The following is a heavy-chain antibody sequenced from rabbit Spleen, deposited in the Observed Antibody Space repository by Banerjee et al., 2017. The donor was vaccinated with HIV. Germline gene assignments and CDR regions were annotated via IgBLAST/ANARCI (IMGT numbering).Heavy chain of an antibody. CDR1: GFSFSSSDY. D-gene: IGHD1-1*01. V-gene: IGHV1S45*01. J-gene: IGHJ4*01. Sequence: QEQLEESGGDLVKPGASLTLTCTASGFSFSSSDYMCWVRQAPGKGLEWIGCIETIYSTTWYASWAKGRFTISKTSSTTVTLQMTSLTVADTATYFCARDPYSIYMRNLWGPGTLVTVS. CDR3: ARDPYSIYMRNL. CDR2: IETIYSTT.